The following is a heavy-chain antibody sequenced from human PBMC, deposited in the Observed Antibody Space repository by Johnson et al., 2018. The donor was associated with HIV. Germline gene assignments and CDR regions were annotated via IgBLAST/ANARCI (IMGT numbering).Heavy chain of an antibody. J-gene: IGHJ3*02. CDR3: ARARDRSSSRDAFDI. CDR1: GFIFSDYY. Sequence: VQLVESGGALVKPGGSLRLSCAASGFIFSDYYMTWIRQAPGKGLEWVAVISYDGSNKYYADPVKGRFTISRDNSKNTLYLQMNSLRAEDTAVYYCARARDRSSSRDAFDIWGQGTMVTVSS. V-gene: IGHV3-30*19. D-gene: IGHD6-13*01. CDR2: ISYDGSNK.